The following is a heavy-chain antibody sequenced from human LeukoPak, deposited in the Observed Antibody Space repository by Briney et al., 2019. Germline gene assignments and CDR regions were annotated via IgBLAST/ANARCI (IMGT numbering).Heavy chain of an antibody. V-gene: IGHV4-30-4*08. CDR3: ARVATIPYYYYGMDV. J-gene: IGHJ6*02. D-gene: IGHD5-12*01. Sequence: PSQTLSLTCTVSGGSISSGDYYWSWIRQPPGKGLEWIGEINHSGSTNYNPSLKSRVTISVDTSKNQFSLKLSSVTAADTAVYYCARVATIPYYYYGMDVWGQGTTVTVSS. CDR2: INHSGST. CDR1: GGSISSGDYY.